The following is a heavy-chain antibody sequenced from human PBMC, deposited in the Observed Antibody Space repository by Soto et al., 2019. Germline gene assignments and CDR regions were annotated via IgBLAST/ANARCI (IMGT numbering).Heavy chain of an antibody. Sequence: QVQLVESGGGVVQPGRSLRLSCAASGFTFSSYGMHWVRQAPGKGLEWVAVISYDGSNKYYADSVKGRFTISRDNSKNTLYLQMNSLRAEDTAVYYCAKDPRIAVAGPGPKPYYYYYGMDVWGQGTTVTVSS. J-gene: IGHJ6*02. CDR1: GFTFSSYG. D-gene: IGHD6-19*01. CDR3: AKDPRIAVAGPGPKPYYYYYGMDV. V-gene: IGHV3-30*18. CDR2: ISYDGSNK.